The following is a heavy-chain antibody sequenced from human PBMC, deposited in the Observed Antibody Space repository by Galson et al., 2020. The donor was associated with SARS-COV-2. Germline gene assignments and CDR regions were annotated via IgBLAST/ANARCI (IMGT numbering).Heavy chain of an antibody. Sequence: SVKVSCKASGGTFSSYAISWVRQAPGQGLEWMGGIIPIFGTANYAQKFQGRVTITADESTSTAYMELSSLRSEDTAVYYCARGGHSSSSALYGMDVWGQGTTVTVSS. CDR1: GGTFSSYA. CDR3: ARGGHSSSSALYGMDV. D-gene: IGHD6-6*01. CDR2: IIPIFGTA. J-gene: IGHJ6*02. V-gene: IGHV1-69*13.